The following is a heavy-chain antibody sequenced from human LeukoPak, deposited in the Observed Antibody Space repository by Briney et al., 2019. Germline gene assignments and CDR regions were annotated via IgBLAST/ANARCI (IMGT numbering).Heavy chain of an antibody. CDR2: ISYDGSNK. Sequence: PGGSLRLSCAASGFTFSSYGMHWVRQAPGKGLEGVAVISYDGSNKYYADSVKGRFTISRDNSKNTLYLQMNSLRAEDTAVYYCAKGSSWIQLWSAGFFDYWGQGTLATVSS. D-gene: IGHD5-18*01. J-gene: IGHJ4*02. V-gene: IGHV3-30*18. CDR1: GFTFSSYG. CDR3: AKGSSWIQLWSAGFFDY.